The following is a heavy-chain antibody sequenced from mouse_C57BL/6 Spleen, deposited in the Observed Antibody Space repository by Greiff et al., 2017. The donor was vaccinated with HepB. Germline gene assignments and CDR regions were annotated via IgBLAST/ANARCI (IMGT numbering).Heavy chain of an antibody. CDR1: GYTFTSYW. D-gene: IGHD2-5*01. V-gene: IGHV1-59*01. Sequence: QVQLQQPGAELVRPGTSVKLSCKASGYTFTSYWMHWVKQRPGQGLEWIGVIDPSDSYTNYNQKFKGKATLTVDTSSSTAYMQLSSLTSEDSAVYYCATYSNYEGDWGQGTTLTVSS. CDR3: ATYSNYEGD. J-gene: IGHJ2*01. CDR2: IDPSDSYT.